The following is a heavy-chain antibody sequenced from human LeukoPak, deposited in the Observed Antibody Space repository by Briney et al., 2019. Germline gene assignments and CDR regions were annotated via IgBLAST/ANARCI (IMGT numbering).Heavy chain of an antibody. CDR3: ARTTGGIAVAGGFDY. V-gene: IGHV3-30-3*01. D-gene: IGHD6-19*01. J-gene: IGHJ4*02. CDR2: ISYDGSNK. CDR1: GFTFSSYA. Sequence: GRSLRLSCAASGFTFSSYAMHWVRQAPGKGLEWVAVISYDGSNKYYADSVKGRFTISRDNSKNTLYLQMNSLRAEDTAVYYCARTTGGIAVAGGFDYWGQGTLVTVSS.